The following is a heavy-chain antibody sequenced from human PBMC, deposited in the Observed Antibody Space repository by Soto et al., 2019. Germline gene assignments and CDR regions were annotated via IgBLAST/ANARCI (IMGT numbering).Heavy chain of an antibody. CDR3: ARVKNSNYYYGMDV. V-gene: IGHV3-53*01. J-gene: IGHJ6*02. CDR1: GFNVSNIY. D-gene: IGHD4-4*01. Sequence: QTGGSLRLSCAASGFNVSNIYMSWVRQAPGKGLEWVSVTYSGGSTYYADSVKGRFTISRDNSKNMLHLHMDSLRAEDTAVYYCARVKNSNYYYGMDVWGQGTTVTVSS. CDR2: TYSGGST.